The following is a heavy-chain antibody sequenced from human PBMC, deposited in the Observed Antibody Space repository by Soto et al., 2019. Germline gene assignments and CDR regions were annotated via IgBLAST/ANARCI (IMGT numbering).Heavy chain of an antibody. V-gene: IGHV3-30-3*01. Sequence: QVQLVESGGGVVQPGRSLRLSCAASGFTFSSYAMHWVRQAPGKGLEWVAVISYDGSNKYYADSVKGRFIISRDNSKNTLYLQMNSLRAEDTAVYYCARTTVTSLFDYWGQGTLVTVSS. CDR3: ARTTVTSLFDY. J-gene: IGHJ4*02. CDR1: GFTFSSYA. CDR2: ISYDGSNK. D-gene: IGHD4-17*01.